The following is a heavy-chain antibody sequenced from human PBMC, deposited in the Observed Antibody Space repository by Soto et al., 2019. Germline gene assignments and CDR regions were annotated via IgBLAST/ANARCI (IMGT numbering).Heavy chain of an antibody. CDR3: ARDVPPKWFDS. V-gene: IGHV3-74*01. Sequence: EVQLVESGGGLVQPGGSLRLSCEASRGAFGDYWMHWVRQAPGKGLVWVSRINRDANDIIYADSVKGRFTASRDNAKNMVFMRMNSLSVEDTAVYYCARDVPPKWFDSWGQGPLVTVSS. CDR2: INRDANDI. J-gene: IGHJ5*01. CDR1: RGAFGDYW. D-gene: IGHD3-10*02.